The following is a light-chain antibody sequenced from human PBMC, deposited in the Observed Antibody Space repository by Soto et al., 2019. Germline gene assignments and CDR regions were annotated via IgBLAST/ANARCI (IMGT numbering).Light chain of an antibody. J-gene: IGKJ5*01. CDR3: QQYNSWPPIT. V-gene: IGKV3-15*01. Sequence: EFVLRQSPGTLSLSPGETPTLPCRASQSVSSDLAWYQQQPGQAPRRLICGAATRAAGSPARFSGSGSGTEFTLTISSLQSEDFSVYYCQQYNSWPPITFGQGTRLEIK. CDR2: GAA. CDR1: QSVSSD.